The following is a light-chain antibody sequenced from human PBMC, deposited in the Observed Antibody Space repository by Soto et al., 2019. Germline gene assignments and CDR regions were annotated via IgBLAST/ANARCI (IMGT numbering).Light chain of an antibody. CDR3: AAWDDTLNGVV. J-gene: IGLJ2*01. V-gene: IGLV1-36*01. Sequence: QSVLTQPPSVSEAPRQRVTISCSGGRSNIGDNAVDWYQQLPGKAPKLLIYHDDLLPSGVSDRFSGSKSGTSASLAISGLQSEDEADYYCAAWDDTLNGVVFGGGTKVTVL. CDR2: HDD. CDR1: RSNIGDNA.